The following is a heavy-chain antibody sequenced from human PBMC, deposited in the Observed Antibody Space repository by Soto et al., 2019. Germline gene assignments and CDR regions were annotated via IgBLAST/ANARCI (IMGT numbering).Heavy chain of an antibody. J-gene: IGHJ6*02. D-gene: IGHD3-10*01. CDR3: ARIPTGRGYYYYYGMDV. V-gene: IGHV2-70*01. Sequence: SGPTLVNPTQTLTLTCTFSGFSLSTSGMCVSWIRQPPGKALEWLALIDWDDDKYYSTSLKTRLTISKDTSKNQVVLTMTNMDPVDTATYYCARIPTGRGYYYYYGMDVWGQGTTVTVS. CDR1: GFSLSTSGMC. CDR2: IDWDDDK.